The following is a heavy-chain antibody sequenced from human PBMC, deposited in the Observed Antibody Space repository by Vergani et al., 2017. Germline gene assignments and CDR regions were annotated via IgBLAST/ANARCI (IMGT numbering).Heavy chain of an antibody. CDR1: GYSLTELT. CDR2: FDPEHGEV. Sequence: QVQLVKSGSEVRKPGASVKVSCQVSGYSLTELTIHWVRQAPGKGLEWMGGFDPEHGEVTFANHIQGRVTMTEDRSTDTAYMELSSLRPADTALYYCARVTDYYDSSGYYLDYWGQGTLVTVSS. V-gene: IGHV1-24*01. D-gene: IGHD3-22*01. J-gene: IGHJ4*02. CDR3: ARVTDYYDSSGYYLDY.